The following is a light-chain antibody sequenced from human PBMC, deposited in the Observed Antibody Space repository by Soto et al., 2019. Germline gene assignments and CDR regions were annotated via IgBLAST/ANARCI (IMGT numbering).Light chain of an antibody. V-gene: IGKV4-1*01. CDR3: QQYYRRFT. Sequence: DIVMTQSPDSLAVSLGERATINCKSSQSVLYSSNNKNYLAWYQQKPGQPPKLLIYWASTRESGVPDRFSGSGSGTDFTLTISSLQAEDVAVYYCQQYYRRFTFGPGTKVDIK. CDR1: QSVLYSSNNKNY. J-gene: IGKJ3*01. CDR2: WAS.